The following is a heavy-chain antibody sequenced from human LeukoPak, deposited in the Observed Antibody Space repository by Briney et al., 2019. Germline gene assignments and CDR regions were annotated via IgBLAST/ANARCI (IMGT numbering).Heavy chain of an antibody. CDR1: GGTFSSYT. J-gene: IGHJ6*04. V-gene: IGHV1-69*04. Sequence: ASVKVSCKASGGTFSSYTISWVRQAPGQGLEWMGRIIPILGIANYAQKFQGRVTITADKSTSTAYMELSSLRSEDTAVYYCARDRVGYCSSTSCPYYYYYGMDVWGKGTTVTVSS. D-gene: IGHD2-2*01. CDR2: IIPILGIA. CDR3: ARDRVGYCSSTSCPYYYYYGMDV.